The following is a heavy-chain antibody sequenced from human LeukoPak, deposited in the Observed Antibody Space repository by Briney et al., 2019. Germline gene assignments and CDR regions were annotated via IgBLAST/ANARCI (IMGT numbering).Heavy chain of an antibody. CDR1: GFTFSSYW. D-gene: IGHD6-6*01. J-gene: IGHJ3*02. CDR3: VREYSSSSGRAFDI. Sequence: GGSLRLSCAASGFTFSSYWMHWVRQAPGKGLAWVSRISTDGSSTNSADSVKGRFTISRDNAKNTLYLQMNSLRAEDTAVYYCVREYSSSSGRAFDIWGQGTMVTVSP. CDR2: ISTDGSST. V-gene: IGHV3-74*01.